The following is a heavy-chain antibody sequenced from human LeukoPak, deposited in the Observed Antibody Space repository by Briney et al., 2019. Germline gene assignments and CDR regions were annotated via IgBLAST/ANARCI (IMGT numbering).Heavy chain of an antibody. CDR1: GVTFGNYA. Sequence: GGSLRLSCEASGVTFGNYAMNWVRQAPGKGLEWVSTISGTGSSTYYADSAKGRFTISRDNSKDTLFLQLNSLTAADTAMYFCAKASVAIPQYCNSWGQGTLVTVSS. V-gene: IGHV3-23*01. D-gene: IGHD2-2*02. CDR3: AKASVAIPQYCNS. J-gene: IGHJ5*02. CDR2: ISGTGSST.